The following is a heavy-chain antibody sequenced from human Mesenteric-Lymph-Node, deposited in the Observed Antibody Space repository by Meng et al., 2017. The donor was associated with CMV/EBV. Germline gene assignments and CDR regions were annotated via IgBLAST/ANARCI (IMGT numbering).Heavy chain of an antibody. J-gene: IGHJ4*02. D-gene: IGHD3-10*01. CDR1: GGSISNYY. Sequence: SETLSLTCTVSGGSISNYYWSWIRQPPGKGLEWIGYIYYSGHTDYNPSLKSRVTISVDTSKNQFSLNLRSVTAADTAVYYCARDSRYGSGRSMLGYWGQGTLVTVSS. V-gene: IGHV4-59*01. CDR2: IYYSGHT. CDR3: ARDSRYGSGRSMLGY.